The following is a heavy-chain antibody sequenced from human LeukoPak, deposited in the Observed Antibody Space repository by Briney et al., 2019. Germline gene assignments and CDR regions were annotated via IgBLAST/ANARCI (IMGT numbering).Heavy chain of an antibody. CDR1: GFTFSDSY. CDR2: ISSSGSTI. J-gene: IGHJ4*02. V-gene: IGHV3-11*01. CDR3: TRDLGIVVVNPYFDY. D-gene: IGHD3-22*01. Sequence: GGSLRLSCAASGFTFSDSYMSWIRQAPGKGLEWISYISSSGSTIYYADSVKGRVTISRDNAKNSLFLQMNSLKTEDTAVYYCTRDLGIVVVNPYFDYWGQGTLVTVSS.